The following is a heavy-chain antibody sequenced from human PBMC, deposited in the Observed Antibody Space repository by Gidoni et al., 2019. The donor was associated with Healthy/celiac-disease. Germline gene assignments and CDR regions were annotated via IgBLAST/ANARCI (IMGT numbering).Heavy chain of an antibody. J-gene: IGHJ4*02. CDR1: GFTFDDYA. Sequence: EVQLVEPGGGLVQPGRSLRLSCAASGFTFDDYARHWVRQGPGKCMEWVSGISWNSGSIGYADSVKGRFTISRDNAKNSVYLQMNSLRAEDTALYYCAKDIGLGGSGYGIFDYWGQGTLVTVSS. CDR3: AKDIGLGGSGYGIFDY. D-gene: IGHD5-12*01. V-gene: IGHV3-9*01. CDR2: ISWNSGSI.